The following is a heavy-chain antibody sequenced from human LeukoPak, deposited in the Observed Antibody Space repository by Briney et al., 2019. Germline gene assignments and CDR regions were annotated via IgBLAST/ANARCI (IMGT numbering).Heavy chain of an antibody. CDR3: ARDRRGAFDI. CDR2: IYHSGST. V-gene: IGHV4-30-2*01. J-gene: IGHJ3*02. Sequence: SQTLSLTCAVSGGSISSGGYSWSWIRQPPGKGLEWIGYIYHSGSTYYNPPLKGRVTISVDRSKNQFSLKLSSVTAADTAVYYCARDRRGAFDIWGQGTMVTVSS. CDR1: GGSISSGGYS.